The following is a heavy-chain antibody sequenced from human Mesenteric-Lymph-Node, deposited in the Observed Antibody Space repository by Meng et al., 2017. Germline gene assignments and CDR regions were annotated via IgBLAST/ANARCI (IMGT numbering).Heavy chain of an antibody. J-gene: IGHJ3*02. D-gene: IGHD3-10*01. CDR2: ISSSSSYI. CDR3: ARDGPNYYGSGSYLTSDAFDI. Sequence: GGSLRLSCAASGGTFSSYSMNWVRQAPGKGLEWVSSISSSSSYIYYADSVKGRFTISRDNAKNSLYLQMNSLRAEDTAVYYCARDGPNYYGSGSYLTSDAFDIWGQGTMVTVSS. V-gene: IGHV3-21*01. CDR1: GGTFSSYS.